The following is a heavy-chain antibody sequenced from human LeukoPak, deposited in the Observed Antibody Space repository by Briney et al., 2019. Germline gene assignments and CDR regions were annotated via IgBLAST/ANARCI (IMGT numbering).Heavy chain of an antibody. V-gene: IGHV3-48*03. CDR1: GFTFSSYE. D-gene: IGHD3-22*01. CDR3: ARVGLYDSSGYSPAWGY. Sequence: GGSLRLSCAASGFTFSSYEMNWVRQAPGKGLEWVSYISSSGSTIYYADSVKGRFTISRDNAKNSLYLQMNSPRAEDTAVYYCARVGLYDSSGYSPAWGYWGQGTLVTVSS. CDR2: ISSSGSTI. J-gene: IGHJ4*02.